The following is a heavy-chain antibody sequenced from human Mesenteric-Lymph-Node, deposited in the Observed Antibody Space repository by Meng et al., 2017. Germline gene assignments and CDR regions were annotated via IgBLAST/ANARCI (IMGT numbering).Heavy chain of an antibody. CDR1: GFTFSSYA. CDR3: ARVRGYCSGGSCFPPDY. D-gene: IGHD2-15*01. V-gene: IGHV3-30*01. CDR2: ISYDGSNK. J-gene: IGHJ4*02. Sequence: GGSLRLSCAASGFTFSSYAMHWVRQAPGKGLEWVAVISYDGSNKYYADSVKGRFTISRDNSKNTLYLQMNSLRAEDTAVYYCARVRGYCSGGSCFPPDYWGQGTLVTVSS.